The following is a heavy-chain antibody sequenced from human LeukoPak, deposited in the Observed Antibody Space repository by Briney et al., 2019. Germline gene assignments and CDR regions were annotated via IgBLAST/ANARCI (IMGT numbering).Heavy chain of an antibody. V-gene: IGHV3-30*02. J-gene: IGHJ4*02. CDR1: GFTFSKHG. CDR3: SKDINSHCRGDCSDY. D-gene: IGHD2-15*01. Sequence: GGSLRLSCAASGFTFSKHGMHWVRQAPGKGLEWVAFIRNDGSNSYYADSVKGRFTISRDNSKNTVDLQMNSLRAEDTAIYYCSKDINSHCRGDCSDYWGQGTLVIVSS. CDR2: IRNDGSNS.